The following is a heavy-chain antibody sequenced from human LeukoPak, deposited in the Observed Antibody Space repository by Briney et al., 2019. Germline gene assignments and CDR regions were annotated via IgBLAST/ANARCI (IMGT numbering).Heavy chain of an antibody. D-gene: IGHD1-14*01. J-gene: IGHJ6*03. CDR2: MYNSGSS. CDR3: GRQTGPPDNYYHYYYMDV. Sequence: PSETLSPTCAASGYSIRRGYYWGWIRQPPGKGLEWIGNMYNSGSSDNNPARKRRVTSSADASKSQFSLKMSAVAAADTAVYYCGRQTGPPDNYYHYYYMDVWGKGTTVTVSS. V-gene: IGHV4-38-2*01. CDR1: GYSIRRGYY.